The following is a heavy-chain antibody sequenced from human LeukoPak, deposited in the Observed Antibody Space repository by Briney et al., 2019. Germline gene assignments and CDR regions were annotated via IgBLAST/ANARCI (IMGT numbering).Heavy chain of an antibody. D-gene: IGHD3-3*01. J-gene: IGHJ3*02. CDR2: IYHSGST. CDR1: GYSISSGYY. V-gene: IGHV4-38-2*02. CDR3: ARERRFLEWLFRRPAAFDI. Sequence: PSETLSLTCTVSGYSISSGYYWGWIRQPPGQGLEWIGSIYHSGSTYYNPSLKSRVTISVDTSKNQFSLKLSSVTAADTAVYYCARERRFLEWLFRRPAAFDIWGQGTMVTVSS.